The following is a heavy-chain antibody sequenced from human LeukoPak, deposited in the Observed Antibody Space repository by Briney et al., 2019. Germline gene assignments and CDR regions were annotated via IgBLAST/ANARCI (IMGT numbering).Heavy chain of an antibody. CDR1: GFTFSKYW. Sequence: SGGSLRLSCAASGFTFSKYWMHWVRQGPGQGLVWVSQIVSDGSVTSYADSVKGRFTISRDNAKNSLYLQMNSLRAEDTAIYYCASEAVMGGSDIAYWGQGTLVTVSS. CDR2: IVSDGSVT. D-gene: IGHD3-10*01. J-gene: IGHJ4*02. CDR3: ASEAVMGGSDIAY. V-gene: IGHV3-74*01.